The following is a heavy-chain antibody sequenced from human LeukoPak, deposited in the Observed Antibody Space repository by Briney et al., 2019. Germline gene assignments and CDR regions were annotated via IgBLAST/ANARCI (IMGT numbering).Heavy chain of an antibody. D-gene: IGHD6-19*01. CDR1: GGTFSSYA. CDR2: IITIFGTA. J-gene: IGHJ3*02. CDR3: ARILAVAGYAFDI. V-gene: IGHV1-69*05. Sequence: SVKVSCKASGGTFSSYAISWVRQAPGQGLEWMGGIITIFGTANYAQKFQGRVTITTDESTSTAYMELSSLRSEDTAVYYCARILAVAGYAFDIWGQGTMVTVSS.